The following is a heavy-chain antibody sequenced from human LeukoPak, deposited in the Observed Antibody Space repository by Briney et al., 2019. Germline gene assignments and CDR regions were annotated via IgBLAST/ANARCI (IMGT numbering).Heavy chain of an antibody. Sequence: GGSPRLSCAPSGFTPSSYWMSGVCAGPRKGGGWVANIKQDGSEKYYVDSGKGRFTISRDNAKNSLYLQMNSVRAEDTAVYYCATIPGYSSSWYDFDYWGQGTLVTVSS. CDR3: ATIPGYSSSWYDFDY. V-gene: IGHV3-7*01. CDR2: IKQDGSEK. D-gene: IGHD6-13*01. CDR1: GFTPSSYW. J-gene: IGHJ4*02.